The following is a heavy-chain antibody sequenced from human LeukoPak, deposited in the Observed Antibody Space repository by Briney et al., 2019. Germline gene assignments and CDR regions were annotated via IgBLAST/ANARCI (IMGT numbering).Heavy chain of an antibody. CDR1: GFTFSGYW. Sequence: GGSLRLSCAASGFTFSGYWMIWVRQAPGKGLEWVANIKQDGSVKYYVDSVSGGFTISRANAKNLLYLQMNSLRDEDTAVYYCVRDSGGYSSVWYDAFDVWGRGTKVTVSS. J-gene: IGHJ3*01. D-gene: IGHD6-19*01. V-gene: IGHV3-7*01. CDR2: IKQDGSVK. CDR3: VRDSGGYSSVWYDAFDV.